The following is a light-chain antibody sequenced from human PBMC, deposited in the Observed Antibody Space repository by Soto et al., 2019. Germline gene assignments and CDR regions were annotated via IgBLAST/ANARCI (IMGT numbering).Light chain of an antibody. CDR3: QQTHTAPIT. V-gene: IGKV1-39*01. CDR1: QNIRLS. Sequence: DFQLTQSPPSLSVSAGDRVTISCRASQNIRLSLNWYQHKSGKAPKLLISGASSLQEGVPSRFSGSGSGTEFTLTIDSLQLEDFAVYFCQQTHTAPITFGQGTRLDIK. CDR2: GAS. J-gene: IGKJ5*01.